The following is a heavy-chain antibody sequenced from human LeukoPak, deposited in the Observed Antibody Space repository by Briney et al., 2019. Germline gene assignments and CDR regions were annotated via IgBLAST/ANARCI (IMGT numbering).Heavy chain of an antibody. CDR2: ISDTGGTI. V-gene: IGHV3-23*01. Sequence: AGGSLRLSCAVPGITLSNYGMSWVRQAPGKGLQWVAGISDTGGTITYADSVSGRFTISRDNAKNTLYPQMNSLRAEDTAVYFCAKRGVVIRVILVGFHKQAYYFDSWGHGALVTVSS. D-gene: IGHD3-22*01. CDR1: GITLSNYG. J-gene: IGHJ4*03. CDR3: AKRGVVIRVILVGFHKQAYYFDS.